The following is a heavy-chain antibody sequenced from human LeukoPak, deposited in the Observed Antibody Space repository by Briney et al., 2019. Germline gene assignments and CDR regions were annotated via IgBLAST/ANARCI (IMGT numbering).Heavy chain of an antibody. CDR1: GGSISSSSYY. Sequence: PSETLSLTCTVSGGSISSSSYYWGWIRQPPGKGLEWIGSIYYSGSTYYNPSLKSRVTISVDTSKNQFSLKLSSVTAADTAVYYCARIMFYSEKLVDYWGQGTLVTVSS. CDR2: IYYSGST. CDR3: ARIMFYSEKLVDY. J-gene: IGHJ4*02. D-gene: IGHD3/OR15-3a*01. V-gene: IGHV4-39*07.